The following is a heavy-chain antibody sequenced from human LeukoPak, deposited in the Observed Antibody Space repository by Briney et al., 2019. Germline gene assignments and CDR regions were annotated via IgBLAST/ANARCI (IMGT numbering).Heavy chain of an antibody. CDR2: IAPHSGGS. CDR1: GYTFTGHH. Sequence: GASVKVSCKASGYTFTGHHMHWVRQAPGQGLQWMGWIAPHSGGSNFAQTFQGRLTLTRDTSISTFYMELTRLTSDDSAIYYCARAAGGSSSWHADDWGQGTLVIVSS. CDR3: ARAAGGSSSWHADD. J-gene: IGHJ4*02. D-gene: IGHD6-13*01. V-gene: IGHV1-2*02.